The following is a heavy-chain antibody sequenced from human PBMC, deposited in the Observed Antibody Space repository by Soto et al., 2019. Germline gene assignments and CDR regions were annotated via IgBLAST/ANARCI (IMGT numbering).Heavy chain of an antibody. CDR1: GFTFSSYS. CDR3: ARDKAAYYYDSSGYYLPPGSMDV. Sequence: EVQLVESGGGLVQPGGSLRLSCAASGFTFSSYSMNWVRQAPGKGLEWVSYISSSSSTIYYADSVKGRFTISRDNAKNSLYLQMNSLRDEDTAVYYCARDKAAYYYDSSGYYLPPGSMDVWGQGTTVTVSS. CDR2: ISSSSSTI. D-gene: IGHD3-22*01. V-gene: IGHV3-48*02. J-gene: IGHJ6*02.